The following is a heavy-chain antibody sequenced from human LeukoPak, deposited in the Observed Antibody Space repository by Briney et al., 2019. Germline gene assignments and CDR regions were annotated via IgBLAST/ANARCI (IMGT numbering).Heavy chain of an antibody. CDR2: IYYSGST. J-gene: IGHJ5*02. V-gene: IGHV4-61*01. CDR3: ARGGRFMITFGGHWFDP. D-gene: IGHD3-16*01. CDR1: GGSVSSGSYY. Sequence: SETLSLTCTVSGGSVSSGSYYWSWIRQPPGKGLEWIGYIYYSGSTNYNPSLKSRVTISVDTSKNQFSLELSSVTAADTAVYYCARGGRFMITFGGHWFDPWGQGTLVTVSS.